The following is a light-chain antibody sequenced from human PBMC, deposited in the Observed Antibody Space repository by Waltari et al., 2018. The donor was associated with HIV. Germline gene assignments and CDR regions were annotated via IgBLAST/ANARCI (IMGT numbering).Light chain of an antibody. Sequence: YKLTQPPSVSVSPGQTARIDCTGYALAKEYAYWYQHRPGQAPVLVIYKDTERPSGIPERFSGSKSGTTVTLTITGAQAEDMADYYCQSADSSGSSWVFGGGSRLIVL. J-gene: IGLJ3*02. CDR3: QSADSSGSSWV. V-gene: IGLV3-25*03. CDR1: ALAKEY. CDR2: KDT.